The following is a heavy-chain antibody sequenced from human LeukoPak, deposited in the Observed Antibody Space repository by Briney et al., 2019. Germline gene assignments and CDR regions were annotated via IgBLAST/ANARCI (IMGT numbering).Heavy chain of an antibody. Sequence: PGGSLRLSCAASGFTFSSYSMNWVRQAPGKGLEWVSSISSSSSYIYYADSVKGRFTISRDNAKNSLYLQMNSLRAEDTAVYYCARRYCSSTSCFDYWGQGTLVTVSS. D-gene: IGHD2-2*01. CDR2: ISSSSSYI. V-gene: IGHV3-21*01. CDR3: ARRYCSSTSCFDY. J-gene: IGHJ4*02. CDR1: GFTFSSYS.